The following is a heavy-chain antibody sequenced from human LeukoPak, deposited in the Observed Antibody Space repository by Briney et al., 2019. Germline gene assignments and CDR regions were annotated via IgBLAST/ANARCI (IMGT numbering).Heavy chain of an antibody. D-gene: IGHD3-9*01. CDR3: ARSGYSEVGRYFDWYQHYYYMDV. CDR1: GESFSPYS. J-gene: IGHJ6*03. Sequence: SETLSLTCAVYGESFSPYSWSWVRQPPGKGLEWIGYIYYSGSTNYNPSLKSRVTISVDTSKNQFSLKLSSVTAADTAVYYCARSGYSEVGRYFDWYQHYYYMDVWGKGTTVTISS. CDR2: IYYSGST. V-gene: IGHV4-59*01.